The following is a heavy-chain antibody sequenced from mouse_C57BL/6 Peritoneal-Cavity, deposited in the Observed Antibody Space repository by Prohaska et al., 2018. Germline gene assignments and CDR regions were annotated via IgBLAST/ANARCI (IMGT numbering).Heavy chain of an antibody. CDR2: IFPGSCST. Sequence: ISCKASGCTFTDYYIHWVKQKPGQGPARNGWIFPGSCSTYYNEKFKGKATLTLDNSVSTAYMLLSSLTSEDYAVYFCARGVTTTRGQWTQVTVAA. J-gene: IGHJ3*01. CDR3: ARGVTTT. V-gene: IGHV1-75*01. D-gene: IGHD2-12*01. CDR1: GCTFTDYY.